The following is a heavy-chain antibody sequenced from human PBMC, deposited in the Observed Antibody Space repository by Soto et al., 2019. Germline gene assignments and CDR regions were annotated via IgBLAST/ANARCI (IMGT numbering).Heavy chain of an antibody. D-gene: IGHD3-22*01. J-gene: IGHJ6*02. V-gene: IGHV3-30*18. CDR1: GFTFRDFG. CDR2: ISHDGSNT. CDR3: AKDVSMKPF. Sequence: VQLVESGGGVVQPGRSLRLSCAASGFTFRDFGIHWVRQAPGKGLEWVAVISHDGSNTYYGDSVKGRFTISRDNSKNTLFLQMNSLRAEDTAVYYCAKDVSMKPFWGQGTTVTVSS.